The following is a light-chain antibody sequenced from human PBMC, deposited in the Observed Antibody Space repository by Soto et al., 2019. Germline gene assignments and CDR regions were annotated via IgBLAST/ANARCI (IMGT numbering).Light chain of an antibody. J-gene: IGLJ1*01. CDR1: SSDVGSYDY. Sequence: QSALIQPPSVSGSPGQSVTISCTGTSSDVGSYDYVSWYQQHPGTVPKPMIYNVNTRPSGVPDRFSGSKSGNTASLAISGLRSEDEADYYCAAWDDSLSSYVFGTGTKLTVL. CDR3: AAWDDSLSSYV. CDR2: NVN. V-gene: IGLV2-11*01.